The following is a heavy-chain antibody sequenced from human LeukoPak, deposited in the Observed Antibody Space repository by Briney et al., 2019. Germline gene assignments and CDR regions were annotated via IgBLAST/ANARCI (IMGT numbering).Heavy chain of an antibody. CDR2: INHSGST. Sequence: PSETLSLTCAVYGGSFSGYYWSWIRQPPGKGLEWIGEINHSGSTNYNPSLMSRVTISVDTSKNQFSLKLSSVTAADTAVYYCARGRWIAVAGPTEYYFDYWGQGTLVTVSS. CDR1: GGSFSGYY. D-gene: IGHD6-19*01. CDR3: ARGRWIAVAGPTEYYFDY. V-gene: IGHV4-34*01. J-gene: IGHJ4*02.